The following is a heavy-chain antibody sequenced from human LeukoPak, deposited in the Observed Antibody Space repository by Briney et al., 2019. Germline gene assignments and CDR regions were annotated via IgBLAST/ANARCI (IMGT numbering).Heavy chain of an antibody. D-gene: IGHD2-8*01. CDR2: IYYSGST. J-gene: IGHJ4*02. V-gene: IGHV4-59*12. Sequence: SETLSLTCTVSGGSISSYYWSWIRQPPGKGLEWIGSIYYSGSTYYNPSLKSRVTISVDTSKNQFSLKLSSVTAADTAVYYCARIGYCTNGVCYGLDYWGQGTLVTVSS. CDR1: GGSISSYY. CDR3: ARIGYCTNGVCYGLDY.